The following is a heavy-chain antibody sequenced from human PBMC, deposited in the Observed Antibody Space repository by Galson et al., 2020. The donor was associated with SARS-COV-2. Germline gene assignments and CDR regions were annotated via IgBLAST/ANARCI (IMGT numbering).Heavy chain of an antibody. CDR2: TYYRSKWYN. CDR3: AREFSPTAAARQPFNY. D-gene: IGHD6-6*01. J-gene: IGHJ4*02. Sequence: SQTLSLTCAISGDSVSTTGAAWNWIRQSPSRGLEWPGRTYYRSKWYNDYAVSVKSRITINPDTSKNQFSLQLNSVTPEDTAVYYCAREFSPTAAARQPFNYWGKGTLVTVSS. V-gene: IGHV6-1*01. CDR1: GDSVSTTGAA.